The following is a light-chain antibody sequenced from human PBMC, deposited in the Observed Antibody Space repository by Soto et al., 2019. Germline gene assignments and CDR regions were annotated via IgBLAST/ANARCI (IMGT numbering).Light chain of an antibody. V-gene: IGLV1-44*01. Sequence: QSVLTQPPSASRTPGQRVTIPRAGSSSDIGSNSVNWYQQLPGAAPRLLIYGNDHRPSGVPERFSASKSGTSASLAISGLRSEDEAFYYCATWSDSLKGWVFGGGTQLTVL. CDR1: SSDIGSNS. CDR2: GND. J-gene: IGLJ7*01. CDR3: ATWSDSLKGWV.